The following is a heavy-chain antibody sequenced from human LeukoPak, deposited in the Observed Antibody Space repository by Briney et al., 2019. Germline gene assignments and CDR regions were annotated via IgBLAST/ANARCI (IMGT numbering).Heavy chain of an antibody. D-gene: IGHD6-19*01. CDR2: INHSGST. V-gene: IGHV4-34*01. CDR1: GGSFSGYY. CDR3: ARRGLSSGWYPYGMDV. J-gene: IGHJ6*02. Sequence: SETLSLTCAVYGGSFSGYYWSWIRQPPGKGLEMIGEINHSGSTNYNPSLKSRVTISVDTSKNQFSLKLSSVTAADTAVYYCARRGLSSGWYPYGMDVWGQGTTVTVSS.